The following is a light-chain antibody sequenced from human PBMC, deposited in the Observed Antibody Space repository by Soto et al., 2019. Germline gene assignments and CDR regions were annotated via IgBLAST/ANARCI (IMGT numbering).Light chain of an antibody. J-gene: IGKJ2*01. CDR2: DAS. Sequence: EIVLTQSPATLSLSPGERATLSCRASQSVSSYLAWYQQKPGQAPSLLIYDASNRATGIPARFSGSGSGTDFTLTISXXEPEDFAVYFCHQRSNWPRTFGQGTKLEIK. CDR3: HQRSNWPRT. CDR1: QSVSSY. V-gene: IGKV3-11*01.